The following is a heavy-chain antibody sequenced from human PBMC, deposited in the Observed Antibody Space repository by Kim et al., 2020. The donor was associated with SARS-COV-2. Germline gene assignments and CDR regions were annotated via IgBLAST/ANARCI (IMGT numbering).Heavy chain of an antibody. V-gene: IGHV1-69*13. Sequence: SVKVSCRASGGIFSSNAINWVRQAPGQGLEWMGGIIPIFGTANFAQKFQGRVTITADESTTTAYMDLSSLRSEHTAVYYCARDSRDTVLSPGYAFDIWGQGTIVTVSS. CDR1: GGIFSSNA. D-gene: IGHD4-17*01. CDR3: ARDSRDTVLSPGYAFDI. CDR2: IIPIFGTA. J-gene: IGHJ3*02.